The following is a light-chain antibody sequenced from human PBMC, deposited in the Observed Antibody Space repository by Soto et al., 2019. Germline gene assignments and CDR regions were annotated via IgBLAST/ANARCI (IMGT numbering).Light chain of an antibody. CDR2: GAS. CDR3: QQYHNWWT. Sequence: IVLTQSPGTLSLSPGERATLSCRASQSVSSSYLAWYQQKPGQAPRLLIYGASSRATGIPDRFSGSGSGTDFTLTISRLEPEDFAVYYCQQYHNWWTFGQGTKVDIK. CDR1: QSVSSSY. J-gene: IGKJ1*01. V-gene: IGKV3-20*01.